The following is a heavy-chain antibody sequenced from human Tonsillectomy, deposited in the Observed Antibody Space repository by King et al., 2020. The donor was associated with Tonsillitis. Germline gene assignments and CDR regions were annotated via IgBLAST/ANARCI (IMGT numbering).Heavy chain of an antibody. J-gene: IGHJ4*02. D-gene: IGHD2-21*01. CDR3: ARDYCGGDCYWWDY. CDR2: INPNNGGT. CDR1: GYIFSGYF. Sequence: VQLVESGAEVKKPGASVKVSCKASGYIFSGYFMHWVRQAPGQGLEWMGWINPNNGGTNFAQKFQGRVTMTRDTSINTAYMEVNSLRSDDTAVFYCARDYCGGDCYWWDYGGQGTVVTVSS. V-gene: IGHV1-2*02.